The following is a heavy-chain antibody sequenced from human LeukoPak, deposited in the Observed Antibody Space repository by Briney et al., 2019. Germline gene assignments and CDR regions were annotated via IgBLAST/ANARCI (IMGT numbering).Heavy chain of an antibody. CDR3: ARYSSNHLDY. V-gene: IGHV5-51*01. D-gene: IGHD1-14*01. J-gene: IGHJ4*02. CDR2: INPVDSDT. CDR1: GYSFTNYW. Sequence: GESLKISCKGSGYSFTNYWIGWVRQMPGKGLEWMGIINPVDSDTRYSPSFQGQVVISADKSISTAYLQWSSLKASDTAMYYCARYSSNHLDYWGRGALVTVSS.